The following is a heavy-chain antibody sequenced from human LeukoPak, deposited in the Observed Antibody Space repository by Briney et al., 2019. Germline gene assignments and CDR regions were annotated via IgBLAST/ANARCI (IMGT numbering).Heavy chain of an antibody. J-gene: IGHJ4*02. CDR1: GYNFNIYG. CDR2: ISAYNGNT. D-gene: IGHD2-2*01. Sequence: ASVKVSCKASGYNFNIYGINWVRQAPGQGLEWMGWISAYNGNTNYAQKLQDRVTMTTDTSTSTAYMELRSLRSDDTAVYYCAREYCSSTSCYSPDYWGQGTLVTVSS. CDR3: AREYCSSTSCYSPDY. V-gene: IGHV1-18*01.